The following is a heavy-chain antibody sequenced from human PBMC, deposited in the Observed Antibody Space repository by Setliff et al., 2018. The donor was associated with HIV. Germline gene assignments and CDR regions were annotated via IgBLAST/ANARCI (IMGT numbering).Heavy chain of an antibody. CDR1: GFTFNNAW. D-gene: IGHD3-22*01. J-gene: IGHJ4*02. V-gene: IGHV4-28*03. Sequence: LRLSCAASGFTFNNAWMSWVRQPPGKGLEWIGYMFSSGSAQYNSSLQSRVSMSADTSKNQFSLRLTSVTVADTAVYFCVRVFYDATDYYAPLFDYWGQGTLVTVSS. CDR3: VRVFYDATDYYAPLFDY. CDR2: MFSSGSA.